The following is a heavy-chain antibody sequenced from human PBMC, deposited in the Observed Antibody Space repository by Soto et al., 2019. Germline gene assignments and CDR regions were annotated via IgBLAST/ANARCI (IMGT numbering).Heavy chain of an antibody. D-gene: IGHD5-12*01. Sequence: QVQLQESGPGLVKPSETLSLTCTVSGGYISSYYWSWIRQPPGKGLEWIGSIYYSGSTNYNPSLKSRVTRAEDPSKNQFPLKLSSVTAAYTAVDYCARERGEATTQNWFDPGGQGTLVTVSS. CDR2: IYYSGST. CDR3: ARERGEATTQNWFDP. V-gene: IGHV4-59*01. CDR1: GGYISSYY. J-gene: IGHJ5*02.